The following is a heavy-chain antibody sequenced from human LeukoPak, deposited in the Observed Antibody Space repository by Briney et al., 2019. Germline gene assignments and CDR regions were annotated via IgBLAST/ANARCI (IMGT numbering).Heavy chain of an antibody. CDR1: GFTFSSYE. CDR3: TRESSRNLYGTFDI. CDR2: IWYNGSNK. V-gene: IGHV3-33*08. Sequence: GGSLRLSCAASGFTFSSYEMNWVRQAPGRGLEWVAVIWYNGSNKYYADSVKGRFTISRDNSKNTLYLQMNSLRAEDTAVYYCTRESSRNLYGTFDIWGQGTMVTVSS. D-gene: IGHD3-16*01. J-gene: IGHJ3*02.